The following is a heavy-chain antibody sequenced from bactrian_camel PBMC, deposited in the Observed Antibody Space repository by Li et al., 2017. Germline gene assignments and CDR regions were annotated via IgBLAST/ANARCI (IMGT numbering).Heavy chain of an antibody. CDR1: EYTYTMNC. D-gene: IGHD6*01. V-gene: IGHV3S1*01. Sequence: HVQLVESGGGSVQAGGSLTLSCTGSEYTYTMNCMAWFRQAPGKEREAVAAIYSGGEILYYADSVKGRFTVAKDNAKNTLYLQMNSLKPEDTALYFCAADYGECTVASSDLRMVDYWGQGTQVTVS. J-gene: IGHJ4*01. CDR2: IYSGGEIL. CDR3: AADYGECTVASSDLRMVDY.